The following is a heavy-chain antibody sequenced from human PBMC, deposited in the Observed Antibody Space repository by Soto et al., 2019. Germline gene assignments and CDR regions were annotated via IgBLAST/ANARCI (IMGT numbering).Heavy chain of an antibody. CDR3: AKGGAAVAGWGDY. CDR1: GFTFSNYD. D-gene: IGHD6-19*01. V-gene: IGHV3-30*18. J-gene: IGHJ4*02. Sequence: GGSLRLSCAASGFTFSNYDIHWVRQAPGKGLEWVAVISYDGSNKYYADSVKGRFTISRDNSKSTLYLQMNSLRAEDTAVYYCAKGGAAVAGWGDYWGQGTLVTVSS. CDR2: ISYDGSNK.